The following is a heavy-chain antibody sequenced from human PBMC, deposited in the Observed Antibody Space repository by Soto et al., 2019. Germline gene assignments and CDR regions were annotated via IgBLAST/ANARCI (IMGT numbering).Heavy chain of an antibody. CDR1: GGSVSSNSAA. J-gene: IGHJ6*02. CDR3: ARVLGHSSSSVIWLSPYYYYYGMDV. CDR2: TYYRSKWYN. Sequence: SQTLSLTCAISGGSVSSNSAAWNWIRQSPSRGLEWLGRTYYRSKWYNDYAVSVKSRITINPDTSKNQFSLQLNSVTPEDTAVYYCARVLGHSSSSVIWLSPYYYYYGMDVWGQGTTVTVSS. D-gene: IGHD6-6*01. V-gene: IGHV6-1*01.